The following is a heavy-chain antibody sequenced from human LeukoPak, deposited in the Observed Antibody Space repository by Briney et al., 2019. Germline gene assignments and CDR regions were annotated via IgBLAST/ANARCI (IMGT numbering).Heavy chain of an antibody. CDR2: IYYSGST. CDR1: GGSISSSSYY. V-gene: IGHV4-39*01. CDR3: AVSGSPLDAFDI. J-gene: IGHJ3*02. Sequence: SETLSLTCTVSGGSISSSSYYWGWIRQPPGMGLEWIGSIYYSGSTYYNPSLKSRVTISVDTSKNQFSLKLSSVTAADTAVYYCAVSGSPLDAFDIWGQGTMVTVSS. D-gene: IGHD1-26*01.